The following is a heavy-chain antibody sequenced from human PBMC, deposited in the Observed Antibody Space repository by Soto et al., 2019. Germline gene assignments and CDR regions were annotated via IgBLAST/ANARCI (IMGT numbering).Heavy chain of an antibody. CDR1: GYTLTELS. Sequence: ASVKVSCKVSGYTLTELSMHWVRQAPGKGLEWMGGFDPEDGETIYAQKFQGRVTMTEDTSTDTAYMELSSLRSEDTAVYYCATDRRFKDWLLLFDYWGQGTLVTVSS. CDR3: ATDRRFKDWLLLFDY. J-gene: IGHJ4*02. D-gene: IGHD3-9*01. CDR2: FDPEDGET. V-gene: IGHV1-24*01.